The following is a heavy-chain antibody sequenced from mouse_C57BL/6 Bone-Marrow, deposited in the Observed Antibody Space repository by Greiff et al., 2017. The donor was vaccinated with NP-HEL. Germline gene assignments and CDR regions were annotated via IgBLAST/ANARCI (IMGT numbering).Heavy chain of an antibody. CDR1: GFNIKDDY. V-gene: IGHV14-4*01. J-gene: IGHJ2*01. CDR3: TRITTVTDY. CDR2: IDPENGDT. Sequence: EVKLMESGAELVRPGASVKLSCTASGFNIKDDYMHWVKQRPEQGLEWIGWIDPENGDTEYASKFQGKATITADTSSNTAYLQLSSLTSEDTAVYYCTRITTVTDYWGQGTTLTVSS. D-gene: IGHD1-1*01.